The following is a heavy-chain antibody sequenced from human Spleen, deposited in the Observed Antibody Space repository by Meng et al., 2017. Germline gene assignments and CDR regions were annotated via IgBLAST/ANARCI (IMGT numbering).Heavy chain of an antibody. J-gene: IGHJ4*02. CDR3: ARVGGSDGDYADY. D-gene: IGHD4-17*01. V-gene: IGHV1-69*01. Sequence: QVQLGQSGAEVKKPGSAVKVSCKASGGTFSNYGISWVRQAPGQGLEWMGGIIPIFGTANYAQKFQGRVTITADESTSTAYMELSSLRSEDTAVYYCARVGGSDGDYADYWGQGTLVTVSS. CDR2: IIPIFGTA. CDR1: GGTFSNYG.